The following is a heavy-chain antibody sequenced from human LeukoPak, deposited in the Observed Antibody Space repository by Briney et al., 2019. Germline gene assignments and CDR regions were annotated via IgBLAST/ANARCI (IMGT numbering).Heavy chain of an antibody. V-gene: IGHV3-9*01. CDR3: AKDTGPYYYDSSGYCDY. CDR1: GFTFDDYA. Sequence: GGSLRLSCAASGFTFDDYAMHWVRQAPGKGLEWVGGISWNSGSIGYADSVKGRFTISRDNAKNSLYLQMNSLRAEDTALYYCAKDTGPYYYDSSGYCDYWGQRTLVTVSS. D-gene: IGHD3-22*01. CDR2: ISWNSGSI. J-gene: IGHJ4*02.